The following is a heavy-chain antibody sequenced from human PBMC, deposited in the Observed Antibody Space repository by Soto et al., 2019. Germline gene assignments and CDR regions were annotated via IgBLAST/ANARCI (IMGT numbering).Heavy chain of an antibody. V-gene: IGHV1-46*01. CDR1: GYTFTSYY. Sequence: ASVKVSCKASGYTFTSYYMHWGRQAPGQGLEWMGIINPSGGSTSYAQKFQGRVTMTRDTSTSTVYMELSSLRSEDTAVYYCARVNVIQTSDYWGQGTLVTVSS. D-gene: IGHD2-8*01. CDR2: INPSGGST. J-gene: IGHJ4*02. CDR3: ARVNVIQTSDY.